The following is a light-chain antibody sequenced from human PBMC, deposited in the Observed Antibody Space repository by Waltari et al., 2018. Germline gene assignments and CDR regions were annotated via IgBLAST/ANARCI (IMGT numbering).Light chain of an antibody. J-gene: IGLJ3*02. CDR3: GAWDGSLSSGV. CDR1: SSNIGNNY. CDR2: ETN. V-gene: IGLV1-51*02. Sequence: QSVLTQPPSVSAAPGQKVTISCSGSSSNIGNNYLSWYQQLPGTAPKLLIYETNRRPSGIPDRFSGSKSGTSATLGITGLQTGDEADYYCGAWDGSLSSGVFGGGTKLTVL.